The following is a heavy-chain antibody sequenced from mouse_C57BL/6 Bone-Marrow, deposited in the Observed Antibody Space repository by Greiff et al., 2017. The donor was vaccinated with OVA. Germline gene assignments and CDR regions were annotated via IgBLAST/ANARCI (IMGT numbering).Heavy chain of an antibody. CDR1: GFTFSDYG. CDR3: ARWGNYDYDGLAY. Sequence: EVKVVESGGGLVKPGGSLKLSCAASGFTFSDYGMHWVRQAPEKGLEWVAYISSGSSTIYYADTVKGRFTISRDNAKNTLFLQMTSLRSEDTAMYYCARWGNYDYDGLAYWGQGTLVTVSA. J-gene: IGHJ3*01. CDR2: ISSGSSTI. D-gene: IGHD2-4*01. V-gene: IGHV5-17*01.